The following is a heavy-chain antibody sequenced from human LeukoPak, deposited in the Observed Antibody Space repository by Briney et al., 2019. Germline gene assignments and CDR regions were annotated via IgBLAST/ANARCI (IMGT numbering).Heavy chain of an antibody. D-gene: IGHD3-22*01. CDR3: ARSSGYDYYMDV. J-gene: IGHJ6*03. CDR1: GYTFTGYY. CDR2: INPNSGGT. V-gene: IGHV1-2*06. Sequence: ASVKVSCKASGYTFTGYYMHWARQAPGQGLEWMGRINPNSGGTNYAQKFQGRVTMTRDTSICTAYMELSRLRSDDTAVYYCARSSGYDYYMDVWGKGTTVTVSS.